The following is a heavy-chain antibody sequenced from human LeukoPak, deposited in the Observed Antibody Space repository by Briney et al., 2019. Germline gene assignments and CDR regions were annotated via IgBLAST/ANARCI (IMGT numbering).Heavy chain of an antibody. D-gene: IGHD2-8*02. J-gene: IGHJ4*02. CDR1: GGIFISYT. CDR2: ITPIPGIT. V-gene: IGHV1-69*02. Sequence: SVKVSCKASGGIFISYTFNWVRQAPEQGLEWTGRITPIPGITNYAETFQGRVTLTADTSTSTLYMELSSLRSEDTAVYYCARLLRAVDTGAYYFDYWGQGTLVTVSS. CDR3: ARLLRAVDTGAYYFDY.